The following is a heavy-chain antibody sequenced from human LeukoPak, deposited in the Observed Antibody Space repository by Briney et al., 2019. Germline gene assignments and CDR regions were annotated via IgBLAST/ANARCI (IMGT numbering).Heavy chain of an antibody. Sequence: PSETLSLTCAVYGGSFSGYYWSWIRQPPGKGLEWIGEINHSGSTNYNPSLKSRVTISVDTSKNQFSLKLSSVTAADTAVYYCARFHLLRSTSFDYWGQGTLVTVSS. D-gene: IGHD2-2*01. CDR2: INHSGST. J-gene: IGHJ4*02. CDR3: ARFHLLRSTSFDY. V-gene: IGHV4-34*01. CDR1: GGSFSGYY.